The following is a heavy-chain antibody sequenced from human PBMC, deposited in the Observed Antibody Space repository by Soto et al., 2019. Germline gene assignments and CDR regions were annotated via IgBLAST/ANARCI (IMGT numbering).Heavy chain of an antibody. V-gene: IGHV4-59*01. J-gene: IGHJ5*02. CDR2: FHYSLNT. CDR1: GDSITSNY. CDR3: AQTKAGGFDP. Sequence: QVQLQESGPGLVRPSETLSLTCTVSGDSITSNYWSWIRQSPGQGLEWIGYFHYSLNTNYNPSLKSRVIISVDTSKNQFFLKLTSVTAADTAMYYCAQTKAGGFDPWGQGILVTVSS. D-gene: IGHD3-16*01.